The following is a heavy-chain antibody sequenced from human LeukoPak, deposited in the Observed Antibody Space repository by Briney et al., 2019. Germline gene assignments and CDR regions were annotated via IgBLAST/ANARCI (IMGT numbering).Heavy chain of an antibody. Sequence: PSETLSLTCTVSGGSISTYYWSWIRQPPGKGLEWIGYIYYSGSTNYNPSLKSRVTISVDTPKNQFSLKLSSVTAADTAVYYCARQQWLEQDAFDIWGQGTMITVSS. CDR1: GGSISTYY. V-gene: IGHV4-59*08. J-gene: IGHJ3*02. D-gene: IGHD6-19*01. CDR3: ARQQWLEQDAFDI. CDR2: IYYSGST.